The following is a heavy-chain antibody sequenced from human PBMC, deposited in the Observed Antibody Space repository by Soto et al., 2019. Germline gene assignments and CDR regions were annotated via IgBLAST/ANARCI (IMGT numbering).Heavy chain of an antibody. J-gene: IGHJ3*02. CDR3: ARRSYYDSSGYYPTPHDAFDI. Sequence: PGESLKISCKGSGYSFTSYWIGWVRQMPGKGLEWMGIIYPGDSDTRYSPSFQGRVTISADKSISTAYLQWSSLKASDTAMYYCARRSYYDSSGYYPTPHDAFDIWGQGTMVTVSS. CDR2: IYPGDSDT. V-gene: IGHV5-51*01. D-gene: IGHD3-22*01. CDR1: GYSFTSYW.